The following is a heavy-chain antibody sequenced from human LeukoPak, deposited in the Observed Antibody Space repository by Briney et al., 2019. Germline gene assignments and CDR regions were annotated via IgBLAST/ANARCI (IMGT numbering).Heavy chain of an antibody. V-gene: IGHV3-7*01. CDR1: GFTFSSYA. D-gene: IGHD3-9*01. CDR3: AREGYDILTVRQRIYCYYGMDV. Sequence: GGSLRLSCAASGFTFSSYAMSWVRQAPGKGLEWVANIKQDGSEKYYVDSVKGRFTISRDNAKNSLYLQMNSLRAEDTAVYYCAREGYDILTVRQRIYCYYGMDVWGQGTTVTVSS. J-gene: IGHJ6*02. CDR2: IKQDGSEK.